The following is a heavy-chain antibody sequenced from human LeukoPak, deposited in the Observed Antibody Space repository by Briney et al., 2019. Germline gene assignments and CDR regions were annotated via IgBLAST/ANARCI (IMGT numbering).Heavy chain of an antibody. J-gene: IGHJ5*02. D-gene: IGHD6-13*01. CDR2: ISGSGGST. V-gene: IGHV3-23*01. CDR3: AKDQWGSSSWYDWFDP. CDR1: GFTFSTNA. Sequence: GGSLRLSCAASGFTFSTNAMSWVRQAPGKGLEWVSTISGSGGSTYYADSVKGRFTISRDNSKNTLYLQMNSLSAEDTAVYYCAKDQWGSSSWYDWFDPWGQGTLVTVSS.